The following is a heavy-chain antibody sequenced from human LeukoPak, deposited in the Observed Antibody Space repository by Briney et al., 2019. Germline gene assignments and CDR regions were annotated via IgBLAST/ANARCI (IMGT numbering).Heavy chain of an antibody. D-gene: IGHD6-19*01. V-gene: IGHV3-30*04. J-gene: IGHJ4*02. CDR1: GFTFSSYA. CDR3: AREYSSGWSFPFDY. CDR2: ISYDGSNK. Sequence: GGSLRLSCAASGFTFSSYAMRWVRQAPGKGLEWVAVISYDGSNKYYADSVKGRFTISRDNSKNTLYLQMNSLRAEDTAVYYCAREYSSGWSFPFDYWGQGTLVTVSS.